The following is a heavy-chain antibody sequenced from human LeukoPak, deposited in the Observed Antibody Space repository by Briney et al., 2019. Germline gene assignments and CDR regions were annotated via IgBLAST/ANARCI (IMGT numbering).Heavy chain of an antibody. J-gene: IGHJ4*02. Sequence: GGSLRLSCAGSGFTFSPYWMTWVRQAPGKGLEWVANIKHDGTEQYYVDSVKGRFTISRDNAKNSLYLQMNSLRVDDTAVYYCARCRWVLLPMYYFDYWGQGTLVTVSS. CDR3: ARCRWVLLPMYYFDY. V-gene: IGHV3-7*01. CDR2: IKHDGTEQ. D-gene: IGHD1-26*01. CDR1: GFTFSPYW.